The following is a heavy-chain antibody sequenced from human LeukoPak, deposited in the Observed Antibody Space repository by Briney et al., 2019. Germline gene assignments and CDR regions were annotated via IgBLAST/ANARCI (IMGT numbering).Heavy chain of an antibody. CDR1: GGSISGGGYD. V-gene: IGHV4-30-2*01. Sequence: SETLSLTCTVSGGSISGGGYDWSWIRQPPGKGLGWIGYIYHSGSTYYNPSLKSRVTISVDRSKNQFSLKLSSVTAADTAVYYCARVAAAAYFDYWGQGTLVTVSS. CDR2: IYHSGST. CDR3: ARVAAAAYFDY. D-gene: IGHD6-13*01. J-gene: IGHJ4*02.